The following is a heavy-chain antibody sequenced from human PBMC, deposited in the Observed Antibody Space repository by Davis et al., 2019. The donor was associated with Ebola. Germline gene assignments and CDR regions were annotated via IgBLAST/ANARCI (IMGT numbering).Heavy chain of an antibody. CDR3: TRDWGGSSDY. CDR2: IRSKAYGGTT. CDR1: GFTFSSYA. Sequence: GGSLRLSCAASGFTFSSYAMYWVRQAPGKGLEWVGFIRSKAYGGTTEYAASVKGRFTISRDDSKSIAYLQMNSLKTEDTAVYYCTRDWGGSSDYWGQGTLVTVSS. D-gene: IGHD1-26*01. V-gene: IGHV3-49*04. J-gene: IGHJ4*02.